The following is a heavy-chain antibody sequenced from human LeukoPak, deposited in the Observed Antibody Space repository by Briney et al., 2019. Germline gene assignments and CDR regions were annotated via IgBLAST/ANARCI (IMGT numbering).Heavy chain of an antibody. D-gene: IGHD3-10*01. Sequence: PGGSLRLSCAASEFTFSNYAMNWVRQAPGNGLEWVSSIRGGGGSTDYADSVMGRFTISRDNSKNTLYLQMNSLRAEDTAVYYCARGSGSYTYYFDYWGQGTLVTVSS. CDR2: IRGGGGST. CDR3: ARGSGSYTYYFDY. J-gene: IGHJ4*02. V-gene: IGHV3-23*01. CDR1: EFTFSNYA.